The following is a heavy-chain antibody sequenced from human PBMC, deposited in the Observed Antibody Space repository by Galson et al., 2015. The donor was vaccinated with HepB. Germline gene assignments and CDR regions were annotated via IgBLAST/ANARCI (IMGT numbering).Heavy chain of an antibody. Sequence: SLRLSCAASGFTFSSYSMNWVRQAPGKGLEWVSSISSSSSYIYYADSVKGRFTISRDNAKNSLYLQMNSLRAEDTAVYYCARDYLAYYYYGMDVWGQGTTVTVSS. V-gene: IGHV3-21*01. CDR3: ARDYLAYYYYGMDV. CDR1: GFTFSSYS. CDR2: ISSSSSYI. J-gene: IGHJ6*02.